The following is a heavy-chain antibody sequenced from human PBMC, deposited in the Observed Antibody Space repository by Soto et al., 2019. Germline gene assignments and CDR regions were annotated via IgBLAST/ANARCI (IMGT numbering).Heavy chain of an antibody. CDR3: AKGRGGSGSLTPRVDF. Sequence: GGSLRLSCAASGFTFSNAWINWVRQAPGKGLEWVSAISGGGDTTSYADSVKGRFTVSRDGSKNTLYLQMSSLRAEDTALFYCAKGRGGSGSLTPRVDFWGQGTLVTVSS. D-gene: IGHD3-10*01. CDR2: ISGGGDTT. J-gene: IGHJ4*02. CDR1: GFTFSNAW. V-gene: IGHV3-23*01.